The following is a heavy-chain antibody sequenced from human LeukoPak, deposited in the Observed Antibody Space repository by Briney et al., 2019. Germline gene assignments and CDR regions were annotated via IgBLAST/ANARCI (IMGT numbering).Heavy chain of an antibody. CDR3: TTVGPDSSGTLPGDYFDY. V-gene: IGHV3-15*01. J-gene: IGHJ4*02. D-gene: IGHD3-22*01. CDR1: GFTFSNAW. Sequence: GGSLRLSCATSGFTFSNAWMSWVRQAPGKGLEWVGRIKSKTDGGTTDYAAPVKGRFTISRDDSKNTLYLQMNSLKTEDTAVYYCTTVGPDSSGTLPGDYFDYWGQGTLVTVSS. CDR2: IKSKTDGGTT.